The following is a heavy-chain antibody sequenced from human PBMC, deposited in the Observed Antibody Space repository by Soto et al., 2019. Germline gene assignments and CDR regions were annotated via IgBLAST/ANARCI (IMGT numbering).Heavy chain of an antibody. Sequence: SVKVSCKASGGTFSSYAISWVRQAPGQGLEWMGGITSIFGTANYAQKFQGRVTITADKSTSTAYMELSSLRSEDTAVYYCARDFVGYYGSGSYHYWGQGTLVTVSS. J-gene: IGHJ4*02. D-gene: IGHD3-10*01. CDR2: ITSIFGTA. V-gene: IGHV1-69*06. CDR3: ARDFVGYYGSGSYHY. CDR1: GGTFSSYA.